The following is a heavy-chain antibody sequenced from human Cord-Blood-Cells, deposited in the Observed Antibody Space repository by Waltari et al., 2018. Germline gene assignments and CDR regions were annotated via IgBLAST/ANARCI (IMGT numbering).Heavy chain of an antibody. D-gene: IGHD2-15*01. Sequence: EVQLVESGGGLVQPGRSLRLSCAASGFTFDDYAMHWGRQAPGKGLEWVSGISWNSGSIGYADSVKGRFTISRDNAKNSLYLQMNSLRAEDTALYYCAKDGYCSGGSCYYFQHWGQGTLVTVSS. CDR1: GFTFDDYA. J-gene: IGHJ1*01. V-gene: IGHV3-9*01. CDR3: AKDGYCSGGSCYYFQH. CDR2: ISWNSGSI.